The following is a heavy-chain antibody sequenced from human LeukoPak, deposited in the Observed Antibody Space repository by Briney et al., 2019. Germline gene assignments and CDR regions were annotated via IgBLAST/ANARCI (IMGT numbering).Heavy chain of an antibody. J-gene: IGHJ6*02. D-gene: IGHD6-13*01. V-gene: IGHV4-59*01. CDR2: IYYSGST. CDR3: ARDQGIAAAPYYYYYGMDV. Sequence: PSETLSLTCTVSGGSISSYYWSWIRQPPGKGLEWIGYIYYSGSTNYNPSLKSRVTISVDTSKNQFSLKLSSVTAADTAVYYCARDQGIAAAPYYYYYGMDVWGQGTTVTVSS. CDR1: GGSISSYY.